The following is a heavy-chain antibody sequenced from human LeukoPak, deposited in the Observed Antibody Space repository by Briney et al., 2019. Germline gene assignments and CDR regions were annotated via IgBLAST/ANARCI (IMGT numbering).Heavy chain of an antibody. V-gene: IGHV1-69*04. Sequence: GASVKVSCKASGGTFSSYAISWVRQAPGQGLEWMGRIIPILGIANYAQKFQGRVTITADKSTSTAYMELSSLRSEDTAVYYCARSRDRGYSGYTPFDYWGQGTLVTVSS. J-gene: IGHJ4*02. CDR1: GGTFSSYA. CDR2: IIPILGIA. D-gene: IGHD5-12*01. CDR3: ARSRDRGYSGYTPFDY.